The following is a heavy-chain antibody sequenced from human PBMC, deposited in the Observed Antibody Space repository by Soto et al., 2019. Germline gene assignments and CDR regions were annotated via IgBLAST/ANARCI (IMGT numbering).Heavy chain of an antibody. CDR1: GGSISSSSYY. CDR3: ARHAETRYNWNSYGMDV. Sequence: SDPLSLTCTVSGGSISSSSYYWGCIRQPPGKGLEWIGSICYSGSTYYNPSLQSRVTISADTSKNEVSLKLSSVTAADTAVYYCARHAETRYNWNSYGMDVWGQGTTVTVS. CDR2: ICYSGST. V-gene: IGHV4-39*01. D-gene: IGHD1-7*01. J-gene: IGHJ6*02.